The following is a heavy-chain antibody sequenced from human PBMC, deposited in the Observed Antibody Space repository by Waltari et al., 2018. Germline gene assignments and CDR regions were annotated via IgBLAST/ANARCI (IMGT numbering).Heavy chain of an antibody. D-gene: IGHD6-19*01. J-gene: IGHJ4*02. CDR3: ARGEAVAGVYYFDY. CDR2: IYSGSIQ. V-gene: IGHV3-53*01. CDR1: GFTVSSNY. Sequence: EVQLVESGGGLIQPGGSLRLSCAASGFTVSSNYMSWVRQAPGKGLEWVSVIYSGSIQYYSDSVKGRFTISRDNSKNTLYLQMNSLRAEDTAVYYCARGEAVAGVYYFDYWGQGTLVTVSS.